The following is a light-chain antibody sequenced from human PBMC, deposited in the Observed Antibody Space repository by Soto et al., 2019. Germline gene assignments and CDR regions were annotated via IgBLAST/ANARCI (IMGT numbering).Light chain of an antibody. CDR3: SSYAGSTTP. CDR2: EVN. J-gene: IGLJ2*01. Sequence: QSALTQPPSASGSPGQSVTISCTGTSRDVGTYNYVSWYQKYPGKAPKLIIYEVNKRPSGVPDRFSGSKSGNTASLTVSGLQTEDEADYYCSSYAGSTTPFGGGTKVTVL. V-gene: IGLV2-8*01. CDR1: SRDVGTYNY.